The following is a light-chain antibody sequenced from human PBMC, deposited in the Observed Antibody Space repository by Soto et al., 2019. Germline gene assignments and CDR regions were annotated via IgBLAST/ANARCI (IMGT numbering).Light chain of an antibody. J-gene: IGLJ2*01. CDR3: SSYTSSSTLE. Sequence: QSVLTQPASVSGSPGQSITISCTGTSSDVGGYNYVSWYQQHPGKAPKLMIYEVSNRPSGVSNRSSGSKSGNTASLTISGLQAEDEADYYCSSYTSSSTLEFGGGTKVTVL. V-gene: IGLV2-14*01. CDR1: SSDVGGYNY. CDR2: EVS.